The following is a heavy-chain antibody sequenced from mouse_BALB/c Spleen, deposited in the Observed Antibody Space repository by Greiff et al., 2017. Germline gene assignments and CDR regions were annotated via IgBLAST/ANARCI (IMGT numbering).Heavy chain of an antibody. V-gene: IGHV1S16*01. CDR3: TATTVVANWYFDV. D-gene: IGHD1-1*01. J-gene: IGHJ1*01. CDR2: INPSNGDT. Sequence: VQLQQSGAELVKPGASVKLSCKASGYTFTSYYMYWVKQRPGQGLEWIGEINPSNGDTNFNEKFKSKATLTVDKSSSTAYMQLSSLTSEDSAVYYCTATTVVANWYFDVWGAGTTVTVSS. CDR1: GYTFTSYY.